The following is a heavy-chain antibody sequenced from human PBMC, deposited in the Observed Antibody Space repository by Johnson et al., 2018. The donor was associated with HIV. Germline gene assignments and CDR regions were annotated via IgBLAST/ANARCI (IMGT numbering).Heavy chain of an antibody. CDR2: ISYDGSNK. CDR3: AKGDGSYSSSFFYTGRNAFDI. Sequence: QVQLVESGGGVVQPGRSLRLSCAGSGFSLSNYGMHWVRQAPGKGLEWVAVISYDGSNKYYAESVKGRFTISRDNSKKTLNLQLNSLRAEDTAGYYCAKGDGSYSSSFFYTGRNAFDIWGQGTMVTVSS. D-gene: IGHD6-6*01. J-gene: IGHJ3*02. CDR1: GFSLSNYG. V-gene: IGHV3-30*18.